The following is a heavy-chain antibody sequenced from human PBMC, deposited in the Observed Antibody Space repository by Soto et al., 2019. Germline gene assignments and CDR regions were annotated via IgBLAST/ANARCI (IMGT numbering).Heavy chain of an antibody. D-gene: IGHD3-16*02. V-gene: IGHV4-4*02. J-gene: IGHJ4*02. CDR1: GGSISSSNW. Sequence: SETLSLTCAVSGGSISSSNWWSWFRQPPGKGLEWIVEIYHSGSTNYNPSLKRRLTISVAKSKNQFSLKLSSVTAADTAVYYCARRPSTLSPLYYWSQRTLVT. CDR3: ARRPSTLSPLYY. CDR2: IYHSGST.